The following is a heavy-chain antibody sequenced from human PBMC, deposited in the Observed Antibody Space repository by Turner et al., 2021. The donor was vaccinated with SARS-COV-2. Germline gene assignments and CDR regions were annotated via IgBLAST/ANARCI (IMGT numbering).Heavy chain of an antibody. CDR2: ISYDGNNK. Sequence: QVQLVESGGGVVQPGRSLRLSCAASGFTFSSYAMHWVRQDPGKGLEWVAVISYDGNNKYYADSVKGRFTISRDNSKNTLYLQMNSLRAEDTAVYYCARGGLGVNAFDIWGQGTMVTVSS. D-gene: IGHD2-21*01. CDR1: GFTFSSYA. J-gene: IGHJ3*02. V-gene: IGHV3-30-3*01. CDR3: ARGGLGVNAFDI.